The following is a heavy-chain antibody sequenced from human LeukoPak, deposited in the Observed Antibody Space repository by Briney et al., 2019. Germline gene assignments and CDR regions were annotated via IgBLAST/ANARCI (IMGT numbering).Heavy chain of an antibody. J-gene: IGHJ4*02. CDR2: ISAYNGNT. Sequence: EASVKVSCKASGGTFSSYAISWVRQAPGQGLEWMGWISAYNGNTNYAQKLQGRVTMTTDTSTSTAYMELRSLRSDDTAVYYCARVIMRRVPYYFDYWGQGTLVTVSS. D-gene: IGHD3-16*01. V-gene: IGHV1-18*01. CDR1: GGTFSSYA. CDR3: ARVIMRRVPYYFDY.